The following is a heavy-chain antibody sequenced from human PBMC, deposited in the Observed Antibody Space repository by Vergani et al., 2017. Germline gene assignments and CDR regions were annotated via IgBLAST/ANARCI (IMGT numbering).Heavy chain of an antibody. Sequence: EVQLVESGGGLVQPGGSLRLSCAASGFTFSSYWMSWVRQAPGKGLEWVANIKQDGSEKYYVDSVKGRFTISRDNAKNSLYLQMNSLRAEDTAVYYCARDVPDPPHYYDSSGYPAFDIWGQGTMVTVSS. CDR2: IKQDGSEK. D-gene: IGHD3-22*01. CDR1: GFTFSSYW. J-gene: IGHJ3*02. CDR3: ARDVPDPPHYYDSSGYPAFDI. V-gene: IGHV3-7*01.